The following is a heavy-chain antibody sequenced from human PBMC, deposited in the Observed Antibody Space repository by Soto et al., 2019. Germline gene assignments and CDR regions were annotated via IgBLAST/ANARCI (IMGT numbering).Heavy chain of an antibody. CDR2: SYYSGST. Sequence: SGTPSPTCSVSGGSISSFYWGWIRQPPGKGLEWIGYSYYSGSTIYNPSLKSRVTISVYTSKNQCSLKLSSVTAADTAVYYCARDPGIAAAGYYYYGMDVWGQGTTGTVS. D-gene: IGHD6-13*01. J-gene: IGHJ6*02. V-gene: IGHV4-59*01. CDR1: GGSISSFY. CDR3: ARDPGIAAAGYYYYGMDV.